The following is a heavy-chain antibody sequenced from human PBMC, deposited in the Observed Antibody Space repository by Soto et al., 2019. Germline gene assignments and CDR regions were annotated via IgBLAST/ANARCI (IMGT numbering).Heavy chain of an antibody. CDR3: ATQGFTYYYGSGSPIYGMDV. Sequence: ASVKVSCKASGYTFTSYYMHWVRQAPGQGLEWMGIINPSGGSTSYAQKFQGRVTMTRDTSTSTVYMELSSLRSEDTAVYYCATQGFTYYYGSGSPIYGMDVWGQGTTVTVSS. CDR1: GYTFTSYY. CDR2: INPSGGST. D-gene: IGHD3-10*01. V-gene: IGHV1-46*01. J-gene: IGHJ6*02.